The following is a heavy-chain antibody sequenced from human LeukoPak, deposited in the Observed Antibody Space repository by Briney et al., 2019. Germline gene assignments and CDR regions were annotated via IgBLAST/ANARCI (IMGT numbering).Heavy chain of an antibody. Sequence: GGSLRLSCAASGFTFSSYAMSWVRQAPGKGLEWVSAISGSGGSTYYADSVKGRFTISRDNSKNTLYLQMNSLRAEDTAVYYCASIAVAGRYSRPDAFDIWGQGTMVTVSS. D-gene: IGHD6-19*01. CDR2: ISGSGGST. CDR3: ASIAVAGRYSRPDAFDI. V-gene: IGHV3-23*01. J-gene: IGHJ3*02. CDR1: GFTFSSYA.